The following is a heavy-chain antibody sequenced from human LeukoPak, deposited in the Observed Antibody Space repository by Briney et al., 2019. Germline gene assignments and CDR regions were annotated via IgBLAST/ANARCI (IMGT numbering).Heavy chain of an antibody. CDR2: FDPEDGET. D-gene: IGHD3-22*01. CDR1: GYTLTELS. V-gene: IGHV1-24*01. CDR3: ATDRRDYDYDISGDAFDI. J-gene: IGHJ3*02. Sequence: ASVKVSCKVSGYTLTELSMHWVRQAPGKGLEWMGGFDPEDGETIYAQKFQGRVTMTEDTSTDTAYMELSSLRSEDTAVYYCATDRRDYDYDISGDAFDIWGQGTMVTVSS.